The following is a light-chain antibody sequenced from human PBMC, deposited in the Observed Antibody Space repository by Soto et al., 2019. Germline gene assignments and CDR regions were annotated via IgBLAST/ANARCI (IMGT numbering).Light chain of an antibody. V-gene: IGKV3D-20*02. J-gene: IGKJ1*01. CDR1: PSVSSSY. CDR3: QQRSNWPRT. CDR2: DAS. Sequence: IVFTQSPGTLSFSPGGRAPPSCRASPSVSSSYLAWYQQKPGQAPRLLIYDASNRATGIPDRFSGSGSGTDFTLTISSLEPEDFAVYYCQQRSNWPRTFGQGTKVDIK.